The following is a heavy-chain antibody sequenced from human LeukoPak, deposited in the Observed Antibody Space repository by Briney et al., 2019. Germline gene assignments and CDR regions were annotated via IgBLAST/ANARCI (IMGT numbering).Heavy chain of an antibody. Sequence: SETLSLTCTVSGGSISSYYWSWIRQPPGKGLEWIGYIYYSGSTNYNPSLKSRVTMSVDTSKNQFSLKLSSVTAADTVVYYCARVGRVTTVTTQLVYYYYMDVWGKGTTVTVSS. J-gene: IGHJ6*03. D-gene: IGHD4-17*01. CDR3: ARVGRVTTVTTQLVYYYYMDV. V-gene: IGHV4-59*01. CDR1: GGSISSYY. CDR2: IYYSGST.